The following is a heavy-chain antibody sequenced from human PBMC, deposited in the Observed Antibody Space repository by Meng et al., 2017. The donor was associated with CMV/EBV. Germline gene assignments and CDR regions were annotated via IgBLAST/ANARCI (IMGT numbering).Heavy chain of an antibody. CDR1: GGSISSSSYY. CDR3: AIIGYKEWDY. D-gene: IGHD3-3*01. CDR2: IYYSGST. V-gene: IGHV4-39*07. J-gene: IGHJ4*02. Sequence: SQTLSLTCTVSGGSISSSSYYWGWIRQPPGKGLEWIGSIYYSGSTYYNPSLKSRVTISVDTSKNQFSLKLSSVTAADTAVYYCAIIGYKEWDYWGQGTVVTVSS.